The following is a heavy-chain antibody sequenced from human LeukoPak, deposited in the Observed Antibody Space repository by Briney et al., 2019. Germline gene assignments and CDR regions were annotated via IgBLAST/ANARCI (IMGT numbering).Heavy chain of an antibody. D-gene: IGHD3-22*01. Sequence: GGSLRLSSAASGFTFSSYAMSWVRQAQGTGLEWVSSISGSGGSTYYADSVKGRFTISRDNSTNTLYLQMNSLRAEDTAVYYCAKDHRAGVITSDSFDIWGQGTMVTVSS. V-gene: IGHV3-23*01. J-gene: IGHJ3*02. CDR3: AKDHRAGVITSDSFDI. CDR2: ISGSGGST. CDR1: GFTFSSYA.